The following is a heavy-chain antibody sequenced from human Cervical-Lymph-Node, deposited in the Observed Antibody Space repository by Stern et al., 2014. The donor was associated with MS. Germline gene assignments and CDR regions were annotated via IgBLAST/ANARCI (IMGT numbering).Heavy chain of an antibody. Sequence: QVQLVQSGAALRKPGASVEVSCEASGYNLIDYYIHWVRQAPGQGLEWVGWINPHTGDTRYAQKFLGRVAMTRDTSINTAYLELNSLTSDDTAFYYCTRGRGTLLYLHWGQGTLITVSS. V-gene: IGHV1-2*02. CDR2: INPHTGDT. D-gene: IGHD2-15*01. CDR1: GYNLIDYY. CDR3: TRGRGTLLYLH. J-gene: IGHJ4*02.